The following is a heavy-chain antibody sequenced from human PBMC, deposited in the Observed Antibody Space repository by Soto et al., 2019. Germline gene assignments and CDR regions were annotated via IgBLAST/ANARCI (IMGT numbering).Heavy chain of an antibody. CDR1: GFTLRNYE. CDR2: ISGSNNNI. Sequence: GGSLRLSCAASGFTLRNYEMNWVRQSPGKGLEWISKISGSNNNIYYADSVRGRFTISRDNAKNSLYLQMNSLRAEDTAIYYCASERLCGADCYFFDNWGQGTQVTVSS. D-gene: IGHD2-21*02. V-gene: IGHV3-48*03. CDR3: ASERLCGADCYFFDN. J-gene: IGHJ4*02.